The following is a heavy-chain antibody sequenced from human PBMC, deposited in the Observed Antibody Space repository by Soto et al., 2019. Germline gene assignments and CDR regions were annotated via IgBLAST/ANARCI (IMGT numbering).Heavy chain of an antibody. D-gene: IGHD4-17*01. CDR1: GFTFGNYA. CDR2: LSGRGGST. Sequence: EVQLLESGGGLLQPGGSLRLSCAASGFTFGNYAMSWVRQAPRKGLEWVSTLSGRGGSTFYADSVKGRFTISRDNSKNTLYLQLNSLRAEDTAIYYCARRLPHDYGVDYWGHGTLVTVSS. V-gene: IGHV3-23*01. J-gene: IGHJ4*01. CDR3: ARRLPHDYGVDY.